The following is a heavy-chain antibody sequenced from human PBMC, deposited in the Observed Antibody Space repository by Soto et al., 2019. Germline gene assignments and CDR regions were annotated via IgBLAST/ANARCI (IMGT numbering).Heavy chain of an antibody. V-gene: IGHV4-34*01. J-gene: IGHJ6*03. CDR2: INHSGST. D-gene: IGHD3-10*01. CDR3: ARGRYYGSGQRGGYYYYYYMDV. Sequence: SETLSLTCAVYGGSFSGYYWSWIRQPPGKGLEWIGEINHSGSTNYNPSLKSRGTISVDTSKNQFSLKLSSVTAADTAVYYCARGRYYGSGQRGGYYYYYYMDVWGKGTTVTVSS. CDR1: GGSFSGYY.